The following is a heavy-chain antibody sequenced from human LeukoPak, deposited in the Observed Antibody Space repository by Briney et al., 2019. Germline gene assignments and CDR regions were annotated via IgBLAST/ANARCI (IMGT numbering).Heavy chain of an antibody. CDR2: ISVYNGNT. J-gene: IGHJ5*02. CDR1: GYTFTSYA. D-gene: IGHD3-22*01. Sequence: ASVRVSCKASGYTFTSYAISWVRQAPGQGLEWMGWISVYNGNTNYAQKLKGRVTMTTDTSTSTAYMELRSLRSDDTAVYYCARDPAYYYDSSGYGAFDPWGQGTLVTVSS. CDR3: ARDPAYYYDSSGYGAFDP. V-gene: IGHV1-18*01.